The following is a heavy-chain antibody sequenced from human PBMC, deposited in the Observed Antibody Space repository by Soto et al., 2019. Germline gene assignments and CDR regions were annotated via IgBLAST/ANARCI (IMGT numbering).Heavy chain of an antibody. V-gene: IGHV1-69*12. CDR1: GGTFSSYA. CDR3: ARGWGDVVVVAATQGNYYYYGMDV. CDR2: IIPIFGTA. J-gene: IGHJ6*02. D-gene: IGHD2-15*01. Sequence: QVQLVQSGAEVKKPGSSVKVSCKASGGTFSSYAISWVRQAPGQGLEWMGGIIPIFGTANYAQKFQGRVTNTADESTSTAYMELSSLRSEDTAVYYCARGWGDVVVVAATQGNYYYYGMDVWGQGTTVTVSS.